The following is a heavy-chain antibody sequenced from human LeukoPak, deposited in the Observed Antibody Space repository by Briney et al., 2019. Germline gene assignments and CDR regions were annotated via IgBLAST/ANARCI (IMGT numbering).Heavy chain of an antibody. CDR2: INSDGSST. Sequence: PGESLRLSCAASGFTFSSYWMHWVRQAPGKGLVWVSRINSDGSSTSYADSVKGRFTISRDNAKNTLYLQMNSLRAEDTAVYYCARPDRAGWYDYYYYMDVWGKGTTVTVSS. CDR3: ARPDRAGWYDYYYYMDV. V-gene: IGHV3-74*01. CDR1: GFTFSSYW. D-gene: IGHD6-19*01. J-gene: IGHJ6*03.